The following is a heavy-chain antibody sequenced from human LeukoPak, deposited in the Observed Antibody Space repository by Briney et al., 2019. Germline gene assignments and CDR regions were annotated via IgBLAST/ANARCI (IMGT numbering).Heavy chain of an antibody. Sequence: GASVKVSCKASGYTFTGYYMHWVRQAPGQGLEWMGWTNPNSGGSNYAQKFQGRVTMTRDTSISTAYMELSRLRSDDTAVYYCARAPPKSKATYFDYWGQGTLVTVSS. D-gene: IGHD5-12*01. CDR1: GYTFTGYY. J-gene: IGHJ4*02. V-gene: IGHV1-2*02. CDR2: TNPNSGGS. CDR3: ARAPPKSKATYFDY.